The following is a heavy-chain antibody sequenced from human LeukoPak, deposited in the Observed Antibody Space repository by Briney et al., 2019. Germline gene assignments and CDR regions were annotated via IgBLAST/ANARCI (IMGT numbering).Heavy chain of an antibody. J-gene: IGHJ3*01. D-gene: IGHD6-19*01. V-gene: IGHV3-23*01. CDR2: ISDSGGYT. Sequence: GGSLRLSCTASGFTFSSYAMSWVRQAPGKGLEWASAISDSGGYTYYADSVKGRFTISRDNSKKTVFLQMNSLRAEDTAIYYCVKGETVAVDWGQGTMVTVSS. CDR3: VKGETVAVD. CDR1: GFTFSSYA.